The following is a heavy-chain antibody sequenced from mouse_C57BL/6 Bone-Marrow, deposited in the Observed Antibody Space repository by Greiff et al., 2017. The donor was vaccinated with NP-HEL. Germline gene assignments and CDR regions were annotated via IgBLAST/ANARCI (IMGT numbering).Heavy chain of an antibody. V-gene: IGHV1-80*01. CDR1: GYEFSNSW. J-gene: IGHJ3*01. Sequence: VQLQQSGAELVKPGASVKISCKASGYEFSNSWMNWVKQRPGKGLEWIGQIYPGDGDTNYNGKFKDKVTLTADKSSSTAYMQLSRLTSEDSAVYFCARGAYWGQGTLVTVSA. CDR2: IYPGDGDT. CDR3: ARGAY.